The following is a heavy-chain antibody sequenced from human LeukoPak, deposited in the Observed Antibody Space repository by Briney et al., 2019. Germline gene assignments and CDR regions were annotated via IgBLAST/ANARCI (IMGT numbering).Heavy chain of an antibody. CDR3: AKVPFSGSPYYFDY. D-gene: IGHD1-26*01. V-gene: IGHV3-23*01. Sequence: GGSLRLSCAASGFTFSSYAMSWVRRAPGKGPEWVSAISGSGGSTYYADSVKGRFTISRDNSKNTLYLQMNSLRAEDTAVYYCAKVPFSGSPYYFDYWGQGTLVTVSS. CDR1: GFTFSSYA. J-gene: IGHJ4*02. CDR2: ISGSGGST.